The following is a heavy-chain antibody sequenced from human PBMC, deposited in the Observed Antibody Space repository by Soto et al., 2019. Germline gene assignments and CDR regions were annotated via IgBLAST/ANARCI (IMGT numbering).Heavy chain of an antibody. D-gene: IGHD2-21*02. CDR2: ISYDGSNK. CDR3: AKDGSAVVTYYYFDD. J-gene: IGHJ4*02. V-gene: IGHV3-30*18. CDR1: GFTFSSYG. Sequence: PGGSLRLSCAASGFTFSSYGMHWVRQAPGKGLEWVAVISYDGSNKYYADSVKGRFTISRDNSKNTLYLQMNSLRAEDTAVYYCAKDGSAVVTYYYFDDWGQGT.